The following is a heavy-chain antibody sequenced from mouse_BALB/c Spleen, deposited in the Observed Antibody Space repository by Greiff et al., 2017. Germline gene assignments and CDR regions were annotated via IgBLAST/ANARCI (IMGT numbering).Heavy chain of an antibody. V-gene: IGHV6-6*02. Sequence: EVKVEESGGGLVQPGGSMKLSCVASGFTFSNYWMNWVRQSPEKGLEWVAEIRLKSNNYATHYAESVKGRFTISRDDSKSSVYLQMNNLRAEDTGIYYCTRDYYGYEGFDYWGQGTTLTVSS. CDR1: GFTFSNYW. J-gene: IGHJ2*01. CDR3: TRDYYGYEGFDY. CDR2: IRLKSNNYAT. D-gene: IGHD1-2*01.